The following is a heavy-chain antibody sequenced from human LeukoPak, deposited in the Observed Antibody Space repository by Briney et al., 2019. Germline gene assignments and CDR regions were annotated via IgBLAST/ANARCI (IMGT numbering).Heavy chain of an antibody. CDR1: GGTFSSYA. V-gene: IGHV1-69*05. CDR2: IIPIFGTA. Sequence: GASVKVSCKASGGTFSSYAISWVRQAPGQGLEWMGGIIPIFGTANYAQKFQGRVTITTDESTSTAYMELSSLRSEDTAVYYCARGPYSSSSSGPYYYYYYMDVWGKGTTVTVSS. CDR3: ARGPYSSSSSGPYYYYYYMDV. D-gene: IGHD6-6*01. J-gene: IGHJ6*03.